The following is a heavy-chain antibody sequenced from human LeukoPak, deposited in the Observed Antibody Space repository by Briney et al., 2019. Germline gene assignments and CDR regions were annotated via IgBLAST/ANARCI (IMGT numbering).Heavy chain of an antibody. CDR3: AREVSARDGSLGRPFDY. D-gene: IGHD5-24*01. Sequence: PSETLSLTCTVSGGSTTDYFWSWIRQPAGKGLEWIGRIYSSGSTNYNVSLKSRVTMSVDTSKNQFSLKLSSVTAADTAVYYCAREVSARDGSLGRPFDYWGQGTLVTVSS. V-gene: IGHV4-4*07. CDR1: GGSTTDYF. CDR2: IYSSGST. J-gene: IGHJ4*02.